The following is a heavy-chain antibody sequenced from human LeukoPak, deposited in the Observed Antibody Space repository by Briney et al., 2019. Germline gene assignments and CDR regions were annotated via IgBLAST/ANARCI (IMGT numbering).Heavy chain of an antibody. CDR1: GFSFTSYW. V-gene: IGHV3-7*01. J-gene: IGHJ5*02. Sequence: GGSLRLSCAASGFSFTSYWMSWVRQAPWKGLEWVANIKEDGSEKYYVDSVKGRFTISRDNAKNSLYLQMNSLRAEDAAVYYCARDRISAISRGWFDPWGQGTLVTVSS. D-gene: IGHD2-21*01. CDR2: IKEDGSEK. CDR3: ARDRISAISRGWFDP.